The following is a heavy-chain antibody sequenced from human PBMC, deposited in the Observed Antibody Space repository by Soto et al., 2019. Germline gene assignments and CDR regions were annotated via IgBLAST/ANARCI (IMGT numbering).Heavy chain of an antibody. CDR1: GGSISSSNW. CDR2: IYHSGST. Sequence: PSETLSLTCAVSGGSISSSNWWSWVRQPPGKGLEWIGEIYHSGSTNYNPSLKSRVTISVDKSKNQFSLKLSSVTAADTAVYYCARERPKWELRSFYFDYWGQGTLVTVSS. V-gene: IGHV4-4*02. CDR3: ARERPKWELRSFYFDY. J-gene: IGHJ4*02. D-gene: IGHD1-26*01.